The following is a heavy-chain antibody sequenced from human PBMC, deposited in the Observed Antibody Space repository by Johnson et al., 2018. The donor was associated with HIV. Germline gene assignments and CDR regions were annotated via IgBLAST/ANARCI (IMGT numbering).Heavy chain of an antibody. CDR3: AREESSPVGVAVDI. V-gene: IGHV3-66*01. Sequence: VQLVESGGGVVQPGGSLRLSCAASGFTFSSYWMSWVRQAPGKGLEWVSVIYSGGSTYYADSVKGRFTISRDNSKNTLYLQMGSLRAEDMAVYYCAREESSPVGVAVDIWGQGTMVTVSS. CDR1: GFTFSSYW. D-gene: IGHD1-26*01. J-gene: IGHJ3*02. CDR2: IYSGGST.